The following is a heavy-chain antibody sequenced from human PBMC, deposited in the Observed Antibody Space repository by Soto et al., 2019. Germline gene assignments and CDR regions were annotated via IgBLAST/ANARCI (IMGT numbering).Heavy chain of an antibody. V-gene: IGHV3-30*18. CDR2: ISYDGSNK. D-gene: IGHD3-3*01. J-gene: IGHJ4*02. CDR1: GFTFSSYG. Sequence: GGSLRLSCAASGFTFSSYGMHWVRQAPGKGLEWVAVISYDGSNKYYADSVKGRFTISRDNSKNTLYLQMNSLRAEDTAVYYCANAARVGDFWRKGDYWGQGTLVTVSS. CDR3: ANAARVGDFWRKGDY.